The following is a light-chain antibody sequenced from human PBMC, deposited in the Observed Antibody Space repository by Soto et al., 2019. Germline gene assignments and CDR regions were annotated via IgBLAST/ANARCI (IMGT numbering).Light chain of an antibody. CDR3: QHYYSWPGT. J-gene: IGKJ1*01. CDR1: QSIGTK. Sequence: EIVMTQSPATLSVSPGERATLSCRASQSIGTKLAWYQQKPGQAPRLLMYDVSTRATGVPATFSGSGSGTEFTLTISSLQSDDFAVYHCQHYYSWPGTLGQGTKVEIK. V-gene: IGKV3-15*01. CDR2: DVS.